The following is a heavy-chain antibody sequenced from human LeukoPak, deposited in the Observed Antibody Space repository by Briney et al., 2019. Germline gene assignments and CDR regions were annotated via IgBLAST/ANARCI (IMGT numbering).Heavy chain of an antibody. V-gene: IGHV4-34*01. CDR3: ARLSSLANIAARGRTWLDP. CDR1: GGSFSGYY. Sequence: SETLSLTCAVYGGSFSGYYWSWIRQPPGKGLEWIGEINHSGSTNYNPSLKSRVTISVDTSKNQFSLKLSSVTTADTAVYYCARLSSLANIAARGRTWLDPWGQGSLVTVSS. J-gene: IGHJ5*02. D-gene: IGHD6-6*01. CDR2: INHSGST.